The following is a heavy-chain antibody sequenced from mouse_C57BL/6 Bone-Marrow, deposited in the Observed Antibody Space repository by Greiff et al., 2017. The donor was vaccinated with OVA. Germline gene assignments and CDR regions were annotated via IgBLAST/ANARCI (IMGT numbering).Heavy chain of an antibody. Sequence: EVKLMESGGDLVKPGGSLTLSCAASGFTFSSYGMSWVRQTPDKRLEWVATISSGGSYTYYPDSVKGRFTISRDNAKNTLYLQMSSLKSEDTAMYYCARQSSSFDYWGQGTSVTVSS. V-gene: IGHV5-6*01. J-gene: IGHJ4*01. CDR3: ARQSSSFDY. CDR2: ISSGGSYT. CDR1: GFTFSSYG. D-gene: IGHD1-1*01.